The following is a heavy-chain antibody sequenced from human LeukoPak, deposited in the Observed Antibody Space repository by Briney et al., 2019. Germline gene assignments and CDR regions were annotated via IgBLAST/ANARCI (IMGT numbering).Heavy chain of an antibody. J-gene: IGHJ4*02. Sequence: ASVKVSFKASVYTFTSYGISWVRQAPGQGLEWMGWISAYNGNTNYAQKLQGRVTMTTDTSTSTAYMELRSLRSDDTAVYYCARDKYDQRSRSSGGDYWGQGTLVTVSS. CDR3: ARDKYDQRSRSSGGDY. V-gene: IGHV1-18*01. D-gene: IGHD6-6*01. CDR1: VYTFTSYG. CDR2: ISAYNGNT.